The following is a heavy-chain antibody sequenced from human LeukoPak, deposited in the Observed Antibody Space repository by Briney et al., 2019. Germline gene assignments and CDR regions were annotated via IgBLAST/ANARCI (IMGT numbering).Heavy chain of an antibody. CDR3: ARGLGYGDWD. CDR2: IYYSGST. D-gene: IGHD4-17*01. V-gene: IGHV4-59*11. CDR1: GVSISSHY. Sequence: SETLSLTCSVSGVSISSHYWSWMRQPPGKGLEWIGYIYYSGSTNYNPSLKSRVTISVDTSKNQFSLKLNSVTAADTAVYYCARGLGYGDWDWGQGTLVTVPS. J-gene: IGHJ4*02.